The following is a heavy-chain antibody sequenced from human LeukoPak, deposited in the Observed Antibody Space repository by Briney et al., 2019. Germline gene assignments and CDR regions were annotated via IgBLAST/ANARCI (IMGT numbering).Heavy chain of an antibody. J-gene: IGHJ6*04. CDR3: ARDGPSDIGDSVDV. V-gene: IGHV3-7*01. CDR2: INQDGSEK. Sequence: GGSLRLSCVVSEFTLSRNWMSWVRQTPGKGLEWVANINQDGSEKHYVDSVKGRFTISRDNAKNSLYLQMTSLRAEDTAVYYCARDGPSDIGDSVDVWGKGTTVTISS. CDR1: EFTLSRNW. D-gene: IGHD2-15*01.